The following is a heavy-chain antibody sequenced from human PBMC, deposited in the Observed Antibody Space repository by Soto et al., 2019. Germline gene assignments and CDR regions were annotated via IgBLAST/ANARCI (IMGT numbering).Heavy chain of an antibody. CDR1: GFTFSSYS. Sequence: SGFTFSSYSMNWVRQAPGKGLEWVSYISWNSGNIDYADSVKGRFTTSRDNAENSLYLQMNSLRPEDTALYYCVRSKGGYSYGTPFDYWGQGTLVTVSS. CDR3: VRSKGGYSYGTPFDY. J-gene: IGHJ4*02. CDR2: ISWNSGNI. V-gene: IGHV3-48*04. D-gene: IGHD5-18*01.